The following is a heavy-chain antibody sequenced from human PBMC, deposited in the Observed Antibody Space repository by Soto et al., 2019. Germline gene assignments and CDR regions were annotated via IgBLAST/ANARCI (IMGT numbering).Heavy chain of an antibody. V-gene: IGHV1-2*06. CDR1: EYRFTAYY. CDR3: ARDGNFAFRGYSFAFDF. Sequence: QVQLVQSGAEVKKPGASVRVSCEASEYRFTAYYIHWVRQAPGQGLEWMGRMNLDTGGTTYAQKFQGRVTMTRDTSISTAYMEVSSVKSDDTAMYYCARDGNFAFRGYSFAFDFWGQGTLVTVSS. J-gene: IGHJ4*02. CDR2: MNLDTGGT. D-gene: IGHD5-18*01.